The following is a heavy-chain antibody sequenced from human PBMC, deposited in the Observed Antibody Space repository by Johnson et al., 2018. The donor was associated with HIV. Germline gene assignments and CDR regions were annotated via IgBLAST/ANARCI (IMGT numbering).Heavy chain of an antibody. D-gene: IGHD3-22*01. Sequence: EVQLVESGGGLVKPGGSLRLSCAASGFTFSNVWMSWVRQAPGKGLEWVGRIKSKTDGGTTDYAAPVKGRFTISRDDSKNTLYLQMNSLKTEDTAVYYCTSERGRYYDSSNDAFDIWGQGTMVTVSS. J-gene: IGHJ3*02. CDR2: IKSKTDGGTT. V-gene: IGHV3-15*01. CDR3: TSERGRYYDSSNDAFDI. CDR1: GFTFSNVW.